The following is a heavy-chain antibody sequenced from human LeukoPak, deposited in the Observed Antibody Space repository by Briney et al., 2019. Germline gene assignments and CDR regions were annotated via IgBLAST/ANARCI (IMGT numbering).Heavy chain of an antibody. Sequence: SETLSLTCTVSGGSISSGSYYWSWIRQPAGKGLEWIGRIYTSGSTNYNPSLKSRVTISVDTSKNQFSLKLSAVTAADTAVYYCARVLSSYYYYYMDVWGKGTTVTVSS. J-gene: IGHJ6*03. CDR2: IYTSGST. CDR1: GGSISSGSYY. V-gene: IGHV4-61*02. CDR3: ARVLSSYYYYYMDV. D-gene: IGHD6-19*01.